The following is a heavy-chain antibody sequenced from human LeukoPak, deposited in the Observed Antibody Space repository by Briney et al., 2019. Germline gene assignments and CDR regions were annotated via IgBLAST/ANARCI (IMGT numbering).Heavy chain of an antibody. V-gene: IGHV1-8*02. CDR2: MNPNSGNT. CDR1: GGTFSSYA. Sequence: ASVKVSCKASGGTFSSYAISWVRQAPGQGLEWMGWMNPNSGNTVYAQKFQGRVTMTRNTSISTAYMELSSLRSEDTAVYYCARGLSSGDYWGQGTLVTVSS. CDR3: ARGLSSGDY. J-gene: IGHJ4*02. D-gene: IGHD6-19*01.